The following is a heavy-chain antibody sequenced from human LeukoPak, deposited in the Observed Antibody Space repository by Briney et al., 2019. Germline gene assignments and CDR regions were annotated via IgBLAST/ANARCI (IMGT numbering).Heavy chain of an antibody. D-gene: IGHD2/OR15-2a*01. J-gene: IGHJ4*02. CDR3: TRLNNY. CDR2: IRSKANSYAT. Sequence: GGSLRLSCAASGFTFSNAWMSWVRQASGKGLEWVGRIRSKANSYATAYAASVKGRFTISRDDSKNTAYLQMNSLKTEDTAVYYCTRLNNYWGQGTLVTVSS. V-gene: IGHV3-73*01. CDR1: GFTFSNAW.